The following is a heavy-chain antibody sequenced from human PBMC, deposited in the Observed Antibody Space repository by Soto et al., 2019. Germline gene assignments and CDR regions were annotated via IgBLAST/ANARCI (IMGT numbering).Heavy chain of an antibody. J-gene: IGHJ6*02. D-gene: IGHD5-18*01. CDR1: GFTFSSYG. CDR2: IWYDGSNK. V-gene: IGHV3-33*01. Sequence: QVQLVESGGGVVQPGRSLRLSCAASGFTFSSYGMHWVRQAPGKGLEWVAVIWYDGSNKYYADSVKGRFTISRDNSKNALYLQMNSLRAEDTAVYYCAREGTWHTAISPWARTPYGMDVWGQGTTVTVSS. CDR3: AREGTWHTAISPWARTPYGMDV.